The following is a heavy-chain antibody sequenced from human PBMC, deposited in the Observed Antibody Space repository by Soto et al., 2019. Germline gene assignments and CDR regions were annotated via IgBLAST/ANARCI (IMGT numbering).Heavy chain of an antibody. V-gene: IGHV1-69*02. Sequence: QVQLVQSGADVQRPGSSVRVSCKASGDTFNFYTINWVRQAPGQGLQWMGRINPILSMSNYAPRFQGRVTMDADKSTSTGYMGVSRLRSEDTAMYYCATSYGSGYRAFDSWGQGALVTVSS. CDR1: GDTFNFYT. D-gene: IGHD3-10*01. J-gene: IGHJ4*02. CDR3: ATSYGSGYRAFDS. CDR2: INPILSMS.